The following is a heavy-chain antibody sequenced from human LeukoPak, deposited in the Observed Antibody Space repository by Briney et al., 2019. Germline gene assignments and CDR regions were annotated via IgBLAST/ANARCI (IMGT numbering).Heavy chain of an antibody. CDR1: GFTFSDYY. D-gene: IGHD6-13*01. J-gene: IGHJ4*02. Sequence: GGSLRLSCAVSGFTFSDYYMSWTRQAPGKGLEWVSYISSGGSTISHADSVKGRFTISRDNAENSLYLQMNSLRAEDTAVYYCAKVEASSSWWYDYWGQGTLVTVSS. V-gene: IGHV3-11*01. CDR3: AKVEASSSWWYDY. CDR2: ISSGGSTI.